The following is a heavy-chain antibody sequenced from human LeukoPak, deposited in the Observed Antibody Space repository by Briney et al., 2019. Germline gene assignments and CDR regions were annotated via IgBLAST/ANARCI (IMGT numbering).Heavy chain of an antibody. CDR1: GGSISSYY. CDR2: IYYSGST. CDR3: ARDQGGSYYYYYGMDV. V-gene: IGHV4-59*01. Sequence: SETLSLTCTVSGGSISSYYWSWIRQPPGKGLEWIGYIYYSGSTNYNPSLKSRVTISVDTSKNQFSLKLSSVTAADTAAYYCARDQGGSYYYYYGMDVWGQGTTVTVSS. D-gene: IGHD1-26*01. J-gene: IGHJ6*02.